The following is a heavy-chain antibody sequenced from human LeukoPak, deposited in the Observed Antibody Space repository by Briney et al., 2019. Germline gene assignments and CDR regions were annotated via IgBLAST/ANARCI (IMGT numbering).Heavy chain of an antibody. D-gene: IGHD3-22*01. CDR3: ARPIGLTENFYDSSGYYYDDPDAFDI. Sequence: GASVKVSCKASGYTFTSYAMHWVRQAPGQRLEWMGWINAGNGNTKYSQKLQGRVTITRDTSASTAYMELSSLRSEDTAVYYCARPIGLTENFYDSSGYYYDDPDAFDIWGQGTMVTVSS. CDR1: GYTFTSYA. V-gene: IGHV1-3*01. CDR2: INAGNGNT. J-gene: IGHJ3*02.